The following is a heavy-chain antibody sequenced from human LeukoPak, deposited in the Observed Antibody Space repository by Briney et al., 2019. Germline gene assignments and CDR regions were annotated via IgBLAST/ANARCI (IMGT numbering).Heavy chain of an antibody. V-gene: IGHV1-2*02. CDR2: INPNSGGT. D-gene: IGHD3-22*01. CDR3: ARLPINYYDSSGYPFDY. J-gene: IGHJ4*02. Sequence: GASVKVSCKASGYTFTGYYMRWVRQAPGQGLEWMGWINPNSGGTNYAQKFQGRVTMTRDTSISTAYMELSRLRSDDTAVYYCARLPINYYDSSGYPFDYWGQGTLVTVSS. CDR1: GYTFTGYY.